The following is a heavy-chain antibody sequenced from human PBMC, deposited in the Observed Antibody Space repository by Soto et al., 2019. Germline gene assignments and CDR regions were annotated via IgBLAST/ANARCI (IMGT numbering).Heavy chain of an antibody. CDR1: GGSISSSSYY. J-gene: IGHJ5*02. Sequence: EKLSLTCTVSGGSISSSSYYWGWIRQPPGKGLEWIGSIYYSGSTYYNPSLKSRVTISVDTSKNQFSLKLSSVTAADTAVYYCARRDQAYYYDSSGYYERIWCDPWGQVNRVTVS. D-gene: IGHD3-22*01. V-gene: IGHV4-39*01. CDR3: ARRDQAYYYDSSGYYERIWCDP. CDR2: IYYSGST.